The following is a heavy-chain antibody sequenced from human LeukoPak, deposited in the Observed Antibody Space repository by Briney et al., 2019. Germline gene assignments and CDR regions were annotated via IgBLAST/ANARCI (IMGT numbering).Heavy chain of an antibody. Sequence: VASVKVSCKASGYTFTGYYMHWVRQAPGQGLEWMGWINPNSGGTNYAQKFQGRVTMTRDTSISTAYMELSRLRSDDTAVYYCARVSDSSGYYPIPFWYFQHWGQGTLVTVSS. D-gene: IGHD3-22*01. J-gene: IGHJ1*01. CDR1: GYTFTGYY. V-gene: IGHV1-2*02. CDR2: INPNSGGT. CDR3: ARVSDSSGYYPIPFWYFQH.